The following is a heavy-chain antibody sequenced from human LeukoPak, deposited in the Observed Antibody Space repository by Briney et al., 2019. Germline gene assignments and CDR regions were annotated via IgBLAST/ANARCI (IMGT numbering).Heavy chain of an antibody. V-gene: IGHV3-48*01. CDR2: ISSSSSTI. CDR1: GFTFSSYS. Sequence: GGPLRLSCAASGFTFSSYSMNWVRQAPGKGLEWVSYISSSSSTIYYADSVKGRFTISRDNAKNSLYLQMNSLRAEYTAVYYCARDNLDFFDYWGQGTLVTVSS. J-gene: IGHJ4*02. CDR3: ARDNLDFFDY.